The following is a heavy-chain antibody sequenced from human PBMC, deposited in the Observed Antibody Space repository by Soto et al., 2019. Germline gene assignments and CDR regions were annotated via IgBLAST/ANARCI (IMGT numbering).Heavy chain of an antibody. CDR3: AKDRSDGFGELYSSY. V-gene: IGHV3-23*01. Sequence: EVQLLESGGGLVQPGGSLRLSCAASGFTFSSYAMSWVRQAPGKGLEWVSAISGSGGSTYYADAVKGRFTIARDNSKNTLYLQMNSLRAEDTAVYYCAKDRSDGFGELYSSYWGQGTLVTVSS. J-gene: IGHJ4*02. CDR2: ISGSGGST. CDR1: GFTFSSYA. D-gene: IGHD3-10*01.